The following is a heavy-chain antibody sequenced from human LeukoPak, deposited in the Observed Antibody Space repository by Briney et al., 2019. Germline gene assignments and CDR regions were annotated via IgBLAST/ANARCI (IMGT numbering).Heavy chain of an antibody. J-gene: IGHJ4*02. CDR1: GFTFSTYS. CDR2: ISSSSSTI. D-gene: IGHD6-13*01. V-gene: IGHV3-48*01. CDR3: ARDLGGSSSWYGGYFDY. Sequence: GGSLRLSCAASGFTFSTYSMNWVRQAPGKGLEWVSYISSSSSTIYYADSVKGRFTISRDNSKNTLYLQMNSLRAEDTAVYYCARDLGGSSSWYGGYFDYWGQGTLVTVSS.